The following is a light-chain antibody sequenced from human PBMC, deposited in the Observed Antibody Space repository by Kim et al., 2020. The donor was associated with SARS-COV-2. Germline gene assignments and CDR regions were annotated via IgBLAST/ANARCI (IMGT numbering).Light chain of an antibody. V-gene: IGKV1-27*01. CDR2: AAS. CDR1: QYIANS. J-gene: IGKJ1*01. CDR3: QKYNSAPWT. Sequence: ASFGDRVTITCRASQYIANSLAWYQQKQGKVPKVLIYAASTLQSGVPSRFSGGGSGTEFTLTIGSLQTEDVATYYCQKYNSAPWTFGPGTKVDIK.